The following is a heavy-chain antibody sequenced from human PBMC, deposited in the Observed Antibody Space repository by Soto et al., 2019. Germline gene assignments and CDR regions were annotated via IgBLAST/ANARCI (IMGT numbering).Heavy chain of an antibody. CDR2: INHSGST. CDR1: GGSFSGYY. J-gene: IGHJ6*02. CDR3: ARGRRDYVWGSYRLNGMDV. D-gene: IGHD3-16*02. V-gene: IGHV4-34*01. Sequence: QVQLQQWGAGLLKPSETLSLTCAVYGGSFSGYYWSWIRQPPGKGLEWIGEINHSGSTNYNPSLKRRVTISVDTSKNQFSLKLSSVTAADTAVYYCARGRRDYVWGSYRLNGMDVWGQGTTVTVSS.